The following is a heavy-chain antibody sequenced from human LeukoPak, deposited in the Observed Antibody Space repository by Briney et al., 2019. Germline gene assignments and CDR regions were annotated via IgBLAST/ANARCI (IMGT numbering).Heavy chain of an antibody. J-gene: IGHJ6*04. CDR1: GFTFSRYS. D-gene: IGHD3-10*02. CDR3: AELGITMIGGV. Sequence: GGSLRLSCAASGFTFSRYSMNWVRQAPGKGLEWVSYISSSGSTIYYADSVKGRFTISRDNSKNTLYLQMNSLRAEDTAVYYCAELGITMIGGVWGKGTTVTISS. V-gene: IGHV3-48*01. CDR2: ISSSGSTI.